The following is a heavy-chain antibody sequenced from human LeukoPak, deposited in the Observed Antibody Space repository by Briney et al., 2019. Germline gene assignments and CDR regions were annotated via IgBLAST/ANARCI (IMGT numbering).Heavy chain of an antibody. CDR1: GYSFTSYW. D-gene: IGHD6-6*01. CDR3: ARQAGSSDYYYYMDV. CDR2: IYPGDSDT. V-gene: IGHV5-51*01. J-gene: IGHJ6*03. Sequence: GESLKISCKGSGYSFTSYWIGWVRQMPGKGLEWMGIIYPGDSDTRYSPSFQGQVTISADKSISTAYLQWSSLKASDTAMCYCARQAGSSDYYYYMDVWGKGTTVTVSS.